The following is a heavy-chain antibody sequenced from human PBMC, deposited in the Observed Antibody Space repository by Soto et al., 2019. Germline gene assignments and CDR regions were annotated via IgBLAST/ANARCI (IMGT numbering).Heavy chain of an antibody. J-gene: IGHJ6*02. V-gene: IGHV4-31*03. D-gene: IGHD3-16*01. CDR3: ARDLPSWGYYGMDV. CDR1: GGSISSGGYY. CDR2: IYYSGST. Sequence: QVQLQESGPGLVKPSQTLSLTCTVSGGSISSGGYYWSWIRQHPGKGLEWIGYIYYSGSTYYNPSLKSRVTISVETSKNQFSLKLSSVTAADTAVYYCARDLPSWGYYGMDVWGQGTTVTVSS.